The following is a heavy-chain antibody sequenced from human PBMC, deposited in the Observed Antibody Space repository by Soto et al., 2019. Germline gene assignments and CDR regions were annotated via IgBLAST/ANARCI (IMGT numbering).Heavy chain of an antibody. J-gene: IGHJ4*02. CDR1: GYTLTELS. Sequence: ASVKVSCKVSGYTLTELSMHWVRQAPGKGLEWMGGFDPEDGETVYAQKFQGRVTMTEDTSTDTAYMELSSLRSEDTAVYYCATFKDSGSYPYYFDYWGQGTLVTVS. CDR3: ATFKDSGSYPYYFDY. CDR2: FDPEDGET. V-gene: IGHV1-24*01. D-gene: IGHD1-26*01.